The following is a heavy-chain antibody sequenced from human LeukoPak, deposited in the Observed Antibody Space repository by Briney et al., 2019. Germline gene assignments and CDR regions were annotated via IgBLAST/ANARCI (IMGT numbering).Heavy chain of an antibody. CDR2: INAGNGNT. CDR3: ARVVNWNHMTPDY. D-gene: IGHD1-14*01. V-gene: IGHV1-3*01. J-gene: IGHJ4*02. CDR1: GYTYTSYA. Sequence: GASVKVSCKASGYTYTSYAMHWVRQAPGQRLEWMGWINAGNGNTKYSQKFQGRVTITRDTSASTAYMELSSLRSEDTAVYYCARVVNWNHMTPDYWGQGTLVTVSS.